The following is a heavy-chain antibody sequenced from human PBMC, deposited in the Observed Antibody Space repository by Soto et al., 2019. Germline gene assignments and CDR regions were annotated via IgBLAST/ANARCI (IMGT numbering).Heavy chain of an antibody. CDR2: LYDLDGT. J-gene: IGHJ3*01. CDR1: GLTVSGKKY. D-gene: IGHD4-4*01. V-gene: IGHV3-53*01. Sequence: DVQLVESGGGLIQPGGSLILSCAAFGLTVSGKKYMAWVRQAPGKGLEWVSALYDLDGTYYADSVKGRFTTSGDSSKTFVYLQMNSLRPDDTAVYYCASWHLQEHAYDVWGQGTTVTVSS. CDR3: ASWHLQEHAYDV.